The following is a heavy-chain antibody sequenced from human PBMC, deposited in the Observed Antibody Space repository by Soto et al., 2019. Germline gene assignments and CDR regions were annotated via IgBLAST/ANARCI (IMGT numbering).Heavy chain of an antibody. D-gene: IGHD3-16*01. CDR2: ISAHTGIT. CDR3: AGVPGRWGNSYGMDV. Sequence: QVQLMQSGAEVKKPGASVKVSCKASGYTFSIYGITWVRQAPGQGLEWMGWISAHTGITNYAQEFQGRVTMTTDTSTSTASMELRSLKSDDTAVYYCAGVPGRWGNSYGMDVWGQGTTVTVSS. CDR1: GYTFSIYG. J-gene: IGHJ6*02. V-gene: IGHV1-18*01.